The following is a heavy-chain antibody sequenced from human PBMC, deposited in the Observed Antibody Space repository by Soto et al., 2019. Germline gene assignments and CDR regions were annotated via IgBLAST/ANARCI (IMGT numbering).Heavy chain of an antibody. D-gene: IGHD3-9*01. Sequence: SETLSLTCTVSCDSISSSPYYWGWIRQSPEKGLEWIGNVYYGGSSYYNPSLKSRVTISLDKSRNQFSLNLSSVTAADTAVYYCARSLLKSLDYWGQGTLVTVS. V-gene: IGHV4-39*07. J-gene: IGHJ4*02. CDR1: CDSISSSPYY. CDR3: ARSLLKSLDY. CDR2: VYYGGSS.